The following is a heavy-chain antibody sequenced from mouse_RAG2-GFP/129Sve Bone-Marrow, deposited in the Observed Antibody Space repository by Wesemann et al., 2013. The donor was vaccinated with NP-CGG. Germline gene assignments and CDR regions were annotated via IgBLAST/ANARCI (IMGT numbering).Heavy chain of an antibody. Sequence: EVQLQQSGAELVKPGASVKLSCTASGFNIKDTYMHWVKQRPEQGLEWIGRIDPANGNTKYDPKFQGKATITADTSSNTAYLQLSSLTSEDTAVYYCARSPTGFYYAMDYWGQGTSVTVS. D-gene: IGHD4-1*02. CDR2: IDPANGNT. V-gene: IGHV14-3*02. CDR1: GFNIKDTY. CDR3: ARSPTGFYYAMDY. J-gene: IGHJ4*01.